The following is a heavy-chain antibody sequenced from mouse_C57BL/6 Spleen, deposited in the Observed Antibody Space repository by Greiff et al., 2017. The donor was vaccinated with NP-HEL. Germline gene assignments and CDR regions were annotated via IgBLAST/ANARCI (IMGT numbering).Heavy chain of an antibody. CDR1: GYTFTDYN. D-gene: IGHD4-1*01. V-gene: IGHV1-18*01. J-gene: IGHJ2*01. CDR3: ARSRTGTVFDY. Sequence: EVQLQQSGPELVKPGASVKIPCKASGYTFTDYNMDWVKQSHGKSLEWIGDINPNNGGTIYNQKFKGKATLTVDKSSSTAYMELRSLTSEDTAVYYCARSRTGTVFDYWGQGTTLTVSS. CDR2: INPNNGGT.